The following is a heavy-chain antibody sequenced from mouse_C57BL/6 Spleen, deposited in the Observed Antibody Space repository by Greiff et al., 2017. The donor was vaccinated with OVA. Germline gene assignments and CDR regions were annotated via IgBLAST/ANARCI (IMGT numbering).Heavy chain of an antibody. V-gene: IGHV1-69*01. CDR3: ARSEYYTTVVYWYFDV. J-gene: IGHJ1*03. CDR1: GYTFTSYW. D-gene: IGHD1-1*01. CDR2: IAPSDSYT. Sequence: QVQLQQPGAELVMPGASVKLSCKASGYTFTSYWMHWVKQRPGQGLEWIGEIAPSDSYTNYNQKFKGKSTLTVDKSSSTAYMQLSSLTSADSAVYYCARSEYYTTVVYWYFDVWGTGTTVTVSS.